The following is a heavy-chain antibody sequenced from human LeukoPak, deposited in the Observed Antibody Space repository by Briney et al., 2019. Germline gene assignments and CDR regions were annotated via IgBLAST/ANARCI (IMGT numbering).Heavy chain of an antibody. CDR1: GFTFSSYW. J-gene: IGHJ4*02. CDR3: ARDRLIFGVADYSDY. V-gene: IGHV3-7*01. D-gene: IGHD3-3*01. Sequence: PGGSLRLSCAASGFTFSSYWMSWVRQAPGKGLEWVANIKQDGSEKYYVDSVKGRFTISRDNAKNSLYLQMNSLRAEDTAVYYCARDRLIFGVADYSDYWGQGTLVTVSS. CDR2: IKQDGSEK.